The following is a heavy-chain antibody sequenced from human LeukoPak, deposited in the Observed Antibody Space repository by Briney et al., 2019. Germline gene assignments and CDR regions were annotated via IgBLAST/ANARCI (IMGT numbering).Heavy chain of an antibody. CDR3: AKDESISITMVRGVFDY. J-gene: IGHJ4*02. D-gene: IGHD3-10*01. Sequence: PGGSLRLSCVASGFTFSSYEMNWVRQAPGKGLEWVSGISGSGGRTYYADSVKGRFTISRDNPKNTLYLQMNSLRGEDMAVYYCAKDESISITMVRGVFDYWGQGTLVTVSS. CDR1: GFTFSSYE. CDR2: ISGSGGRT. V-gene: IGHV3-23*01.